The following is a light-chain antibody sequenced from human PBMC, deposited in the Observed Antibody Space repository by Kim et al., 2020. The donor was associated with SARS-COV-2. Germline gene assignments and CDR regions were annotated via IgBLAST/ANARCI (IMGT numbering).Light chain of an antibody. CDR2: LEGSGSY. CDR1: SGNSSYI. V-gene: IGLV4-60*03. Sequence: SSVHLTCTLSSGNSSYIIAWHQQQPGKAPRYLMKLEGSGSYNKGSGVPDRFSGSSSGADRYLTISNLQSEDEADYYCETWDSNTRVFGGGTQLTVL. J-gene: IGLJ3*02. CDR3: ETWDSNTRV.